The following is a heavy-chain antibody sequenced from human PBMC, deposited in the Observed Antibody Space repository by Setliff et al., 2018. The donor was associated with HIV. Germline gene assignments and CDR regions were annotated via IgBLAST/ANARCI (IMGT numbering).Heavy chain of an antibody. D-gene: IGHD2-21*02. CDR1: NYTFTTYW. CDR3: VRRDGRALNGFDF. V-gene: IGHV5-51*01. Sequence: PGESLKISCKGSNYTFTTYWIGWVRQVPGKGLEWMAIIYPGDSDIRYNPSFQGQVTISVERSVTTAYLQWSSLKTSDTAMYYCVRRDGRALNGFDFWGRGTMVTVSS. CDR2: IYPGDSDI. J-gene: IGHJ3*01.